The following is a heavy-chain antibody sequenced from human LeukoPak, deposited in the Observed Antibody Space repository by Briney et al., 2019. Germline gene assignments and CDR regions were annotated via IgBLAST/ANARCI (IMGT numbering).Heavy chain of an antibody. D-gene: IGHD6-13*01. Sequence: GGSLRLSCAASGFTFSSYAMSWVRQAPGKGLEWVSAISGSGGSTFYADSVKGRFTMSRDNSKNTLYLQMNRLRAEDTAVYYCAKVPLIAAPKHFDYWGQGTLVTVSS. CDR1: GFTFSSYA. J-gene: IGHJ4*02. CDR3: AKVPLIAAPKHFDY. V-gene: IGHV3-23*01. CDR2: ISGSGGST.